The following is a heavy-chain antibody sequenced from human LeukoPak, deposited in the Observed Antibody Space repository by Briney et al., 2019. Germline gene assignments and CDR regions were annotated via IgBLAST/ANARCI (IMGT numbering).Heavy chain of an antibody. D-gene: IGHD3-10*01. CDR1: GGSFSGYY. J-gene: IGHJ5*02. CDR3: ARRPLLWFGEFRFDP. CDR2: VNHSGST. Sequence: SETLSLTCAVYGGSFSGYYWSWIRQPPGKGLEWIGEVNHSGSTNYNPSLKSRVTISVDTSKNQFSLKLSSVTAADTAVYYCARRPLLWFGEFRFDPWGQGTLVTVSS. V-gene: IGHV4-34*01.